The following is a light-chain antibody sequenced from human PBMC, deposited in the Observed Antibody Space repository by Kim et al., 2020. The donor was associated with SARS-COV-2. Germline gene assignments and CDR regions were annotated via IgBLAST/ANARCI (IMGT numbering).Light chain of an antibody. CDR2: DTS. Sequence: SLSPGERATLSCRASQSVSSHFAWYQKKPGQAPRLLIYDTSDRATGIPARFSGSGSGTDFTLTISSLGPEDFAVYYCQQRSTWPVFGGGTKVDIK. V-gene: IGKV3-11*01. CDR1: QSVSSH. CDR3: QQRSTWPV. J-gene: IGKJ4*01.